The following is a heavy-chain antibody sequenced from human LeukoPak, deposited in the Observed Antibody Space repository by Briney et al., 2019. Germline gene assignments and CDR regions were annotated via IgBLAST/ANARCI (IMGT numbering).Heavy chain of an antibody. D-gene: IGHD6-6*01. Sequence: PSETLSLTCTVSGGSISSYYWSWIRQPAGKGLEWIGRIYTSGSTNYNPSLKSRVTMSVDTSKNQFSLKLSSVTAADTAVYYCAGDASIAARYRWFDPWGQGTLVTVSS. V-gene: IGHV4-4*07. CDR1: GGSISSYY. J-gene: IGHJ5*02. CDR3: AGDASIAARYRWFDP. CDR2: IYTSGST.